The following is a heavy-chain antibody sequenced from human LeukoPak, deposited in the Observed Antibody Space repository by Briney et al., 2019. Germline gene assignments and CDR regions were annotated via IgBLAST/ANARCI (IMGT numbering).Heavy chain of an antibody. D-gene: IGHD2-2*01. J-gene: IGHJ4*02. Sequence: SETLSLTCTASGGSISSYYWSWIRQPPGKGLEWIGYIYYSGSTNYNPSLKSRVTISVDTSKNQFSLKLSSVTAADTAVYYCARVGLYCSSTSCSDPLVDYWGQGTLVTVSS. CDR1: GGSISSYY. CDR2: IYYSGST. CDR3: ARVGLYCSSTSCSDPLVDY. V-gene: IGHV4-59*01.